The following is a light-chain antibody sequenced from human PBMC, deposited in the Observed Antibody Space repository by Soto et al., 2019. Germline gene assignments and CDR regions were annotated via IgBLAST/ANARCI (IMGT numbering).Light chain of an antibody. CDR3: QQYGISPYT. J-gene: IGKJ2*01. CDR1: QSVSSSY. Sequence: EIVLTQSPGTLSFSPGERATLSCRASQSVSSSYLAWYQQKPGQAPRLLIYGASSRATGIPDRFSGSGSGTDVTLTVSRLEPEDFAVYYCQQYGISPYTLGQGTKLEIK. CDR2: GAS. V-gene: IGKV3-20*01.